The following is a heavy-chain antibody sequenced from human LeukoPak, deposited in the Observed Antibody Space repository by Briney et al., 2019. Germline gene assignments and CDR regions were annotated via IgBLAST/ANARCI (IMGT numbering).Heavy chain of an antibody. CDR2: INPNSGGT. CDR3: ARAQPLLDKPGTFDY. D-gene: IGHD2-21*02. Sequence: ASVKVSCKASGYTFTGYYMHWVRQAPGQGLEWMGWINPNSGGTNYAQKFQGRVTMTRDTSISTAYMELSRLRSDDTAVYYCARAQPLLDKPGTFDYWGQGTLVTVSS. V-gene: IGHV1-2*02. CDR1: GYTFTGYY. J-gene: IGHJ4*02.